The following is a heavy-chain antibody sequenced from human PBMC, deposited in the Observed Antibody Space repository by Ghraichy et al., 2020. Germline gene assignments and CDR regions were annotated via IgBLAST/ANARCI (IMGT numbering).Heavy chain of an antibody. CDR1: GFTFSNYW. CDR3: ARDRDGKDY. D-gene: IGHD3-10*01. CDR2: IKEDGRDK. Sequence: ESLNISCAASGFTFSNYWMSWVRQAPGKGLEWVANIKEDGRDKWYGDSVKGRFTVSRDNAKNSMFLQMNSLRAEDTAVYYCARDRDGKDYWGQGTLVTVSS. V-gene: IGHV3-7*01. J-gene: IGHJ4*02.